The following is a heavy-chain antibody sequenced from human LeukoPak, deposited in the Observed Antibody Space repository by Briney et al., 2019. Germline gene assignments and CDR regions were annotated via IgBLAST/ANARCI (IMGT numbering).Heavy chain of an antibody. CDR1: GYTFTGYY. D-gene: IGHD5-18*01. CDR3: ARADTGIGAPDY. V-gene: IGHV1-2*02. CDR2: INPNSAGT. J-gene: IGHJ4*02. Sequence: ASVKVSCKASGYTFTGYYMHWLRQAPGQGLEWMGWINPNSAGTKYAQKFQGRVTMTSDTTISTAYMELSRLRSDDTAVYYCARADTGIGAPDYWGQGTLVTVSS.